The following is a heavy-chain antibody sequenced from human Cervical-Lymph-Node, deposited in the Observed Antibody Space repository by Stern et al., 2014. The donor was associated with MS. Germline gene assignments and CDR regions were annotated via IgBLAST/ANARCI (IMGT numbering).Heavy chain of an antibody. Sequence: EVQLVESGGGLVKPGGSLRLSCAASGFIFSKAWMTWVRQAPGKGLEWGGRIKPKTDGGTTNYSTPVQGRFTISRDDSKNILFLHMSSLKTEDTALYYCTTDEVANFAHWGQGTLVTVSS. CDR1: GFIFSKAW. CDR3: TTDEVANFAH. CDR2: IKPKTDGGTT. V-gene: IGHV3-15*01. J-gene: IGHJ5*02.